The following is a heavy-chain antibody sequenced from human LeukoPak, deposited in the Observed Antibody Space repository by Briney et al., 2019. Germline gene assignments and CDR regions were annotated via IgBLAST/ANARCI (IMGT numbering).Heavy chain of an antibody. J-gene: IGHJ6*03. D-gene: IGHD2-2*01. CDR1: GGSISSYY. V-gene: IGHV4-4*09. CDR2: IYTSGST. CDR3: ARQGRGEVPAANSRSGYYYYYMDV. Sequence: SETLSLTCTVSGGSISSYYWSWIRQPPGKGLEWIGYIYTSGSTNYNPSLKSRVTISVDTSKNQCSLKLSSVTAADTAVYYCARQGRGEVPAANSRSGYYYYYMDVWGKGTTVTVSS.